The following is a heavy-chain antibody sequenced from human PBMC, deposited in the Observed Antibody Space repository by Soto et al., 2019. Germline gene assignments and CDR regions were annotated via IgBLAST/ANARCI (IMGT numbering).Heavy chain of an antibody. CDR1: GGSFSGYY. D-gene: IGHD2-15*01. Sequence: SETLSLTCAVYGGSFSGYYWSWIRQPPGKGLEWIGEINHSGSTNYNPSLKSRVTISVDTSKNQFSLKLSSVTAADTAVYYCARASHCSGGSCYPTVDWFDPWGQGTLVTVSS. CDR3: ARASHCSGGSCYPTVDWFDP. CDR2: INHSGST. J-gene: IGHJ5*02. V-gene: IGHV4-34*01.